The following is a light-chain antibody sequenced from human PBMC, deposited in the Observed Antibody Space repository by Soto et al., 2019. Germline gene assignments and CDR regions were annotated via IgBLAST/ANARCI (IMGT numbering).Light chain of an antibody. J-gene: IGKJ1*01. V-gene: IGKV3-15*01. CDR3: QQYNDSPKT. Sequence: EVEMTQSPGTLSVSAGESATLSCRASLSVSSNVAWYQQKPGQAPRLLIYGASTRATGIPARFSGSGSGTEFSLTISSLQSEDFAVYYFQQYNDSPKTFGQGTKVEIK. CDR2: GAS. CDR1: LSVSSN.